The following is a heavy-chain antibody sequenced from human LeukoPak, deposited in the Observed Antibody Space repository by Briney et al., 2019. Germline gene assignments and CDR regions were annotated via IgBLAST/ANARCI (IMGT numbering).Heavy chain of an antibody. CDR1: GFTFSSYA. Sequence: PGGSLRLSCAASGFTFSSYAMSWVRQAPGKGLEWVSAISGSGGGTYYADSVKGRFTISRDNSKNTLYLQMNSLRAEDTAVYYCAKAPNYGSGYWVPEVYFDYWGQGTLVTVSS. CDR3: AKAPNYGSGYWVPEVYFDY. D-gene: IGHD3-10*01. J-gene: IGHJ4*02. CDR2: ISGSGGGT. V-gene: IGHV3-23*01.